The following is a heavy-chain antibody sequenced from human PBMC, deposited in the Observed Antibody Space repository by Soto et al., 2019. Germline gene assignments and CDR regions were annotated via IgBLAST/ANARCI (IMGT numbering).Heavy chain of an antibody. CDR3: AKSRGDSWTTYFFDY. J-gene: IGHJ4*02. CDR2: ISGGGQTT. V-gene: IGHV3-23*01. D-gene: IGHD4-4*01. CDR1: GFTFSRYS. Sequence: EVQLLESGGGSVQPGGSRILSCAASGFTFSRYSLSWLRQAPGKGLEWVSGISGGGQTTHYRDSVKGRFTISRDNFKNTLYLQVNSLRAEDTAVYFCAKSRGDSWTTYFFDYWGQGALVTFSS.